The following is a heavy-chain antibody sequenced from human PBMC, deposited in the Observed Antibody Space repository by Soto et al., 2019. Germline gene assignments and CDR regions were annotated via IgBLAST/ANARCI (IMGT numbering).Heavy chain of an antibody. D-gene: IGHD5-12*01. CDR3: AAGGGLPRYY. J-gene: IGHJ4*02. CDR2: IYHSGST. CDR1: GGSISSGGYS. V-gene: IGHV4-30-2*01. Sequence: LSLTCPVSGGSISSGGYSWSWIRQPPGKGLEWIGYIYHSGSTYYNPSLKSRVTISVDRSKNQFSLKLSSVTAADTAVYYCAAGGGLPRYYWGQGTLVTVSS.